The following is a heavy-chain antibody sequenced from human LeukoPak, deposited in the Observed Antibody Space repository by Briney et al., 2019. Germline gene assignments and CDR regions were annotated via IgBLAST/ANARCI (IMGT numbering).Heavy chain of an antibody. CDR2: ISPRSETI. V-gene: IGHV3-48*04. J-gene: IGHJ6*03. Sequence: GGSLRLSCATSGFSFNRRGMNWVRQPPGKGLEWVSYISPRSETIFYAESVQGRFAVSRDAAKGSLYLQMPPLRVEDTAVYYCARIDGPTVFTYYMDLWGKGTTVTVAS. CDR1: GFSFNRRG. CDR3: ARIDGPTVFTYYMDL. D-gene: IGHD3-16*01.